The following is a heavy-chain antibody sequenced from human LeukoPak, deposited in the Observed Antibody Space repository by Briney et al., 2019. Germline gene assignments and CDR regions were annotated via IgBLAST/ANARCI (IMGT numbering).Heavy chain of an antibody. V-gene: IGHV1-2*02. CDR3: ARDNTRGIAAAGTHY. CDR2: INPNSGGT. D-gene: IGHD6-13*01. CDR1: GYTFTGYY. J-gene: IGHJ4*02. Sequence: GASVKVSCKASGYTFTGYYMHWVRQAPGQGLEWMGWINPNSGGTNYAQKFQGRVTMTRDTSISTAYMELSRLRSDDTAVYYCARDNTRGIAAAGTHYWGQGTLVTVSS.